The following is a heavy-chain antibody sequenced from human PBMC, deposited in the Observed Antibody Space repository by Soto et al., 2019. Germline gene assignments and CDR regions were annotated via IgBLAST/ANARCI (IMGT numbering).Heavy chain of an antibody. V-gene: IGHV3-30-3*01. D-gene: IGHD4-17*01. CDR1: GFTFSSYA. CDR3: ARSHYDDGDPYYFAF. Sequence: GGSLRLSCAASGFTFSSYAMHWVRQAPGKGLEWVAVISYDGSNKYYADSVKGRFTISRDNSKNTLYLQMNSLRAEDTAVYYCARSHYDDGDPYYFAFRSQGTLDTVSS. J-gene: IGHJ4*02. CDR2: ISYDGSNK.